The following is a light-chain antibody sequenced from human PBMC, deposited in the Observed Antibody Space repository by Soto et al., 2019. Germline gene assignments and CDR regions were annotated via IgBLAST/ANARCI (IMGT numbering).Light chain of an antibody. CDR2: DAS. J-gene: IGKJ4*01. Sequence: EIVLTQSPATLSLSPGERATLSCRVSQSVSSYLAWYQQKPGQAPRLLIYDASNRATGIPARFSGSGPGTDFTLTISSLEPEDFAVYYCQQRSNWLTFGGGTKVEIK. CDR1: QSVSSY. V-gene: IGKV3D-11*02. CDR3: QQRSNWLT.